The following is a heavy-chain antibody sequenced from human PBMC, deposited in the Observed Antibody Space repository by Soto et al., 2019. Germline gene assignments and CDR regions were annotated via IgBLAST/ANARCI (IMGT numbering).Heavy chain of an antibody. Sequence: QLQLQESGSGLVKPSQTLSLTCAVSGGSISSGGYSWSWIRQPPGKGLEWIGYIYHSGSTYYNPYLKSRVTISVDRANNQFSLKLSSVTAADTAVYYCARGSRITMVRGVPHFDYWGQGTLVTVSS. CDR2: IYHSGST. CDR3: ARGSRITMVRGVPHFDY. J-gene: IGHJ4*02. CDR1: GGSISSGGYS. D-gene: IGHD3-10*01. V-gene: IGHV4-30-2*01.